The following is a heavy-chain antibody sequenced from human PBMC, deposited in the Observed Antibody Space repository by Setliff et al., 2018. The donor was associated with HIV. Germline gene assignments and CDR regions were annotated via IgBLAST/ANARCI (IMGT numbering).Heavy chain of an antibody. CDR1: GFSFSSYA. Sequence: PGGSLRLSCVGAGFSFSSYAMTWVRQASGEGLEWVALISSDGSNKHYADSVNGRFTISRDNGEKSVSLQMNSLRGEDSAIYYCARLGGAAFDYWGHGILVTVSS. D-gene: IGHD3-16*01. V-gene: IGHV3-33*08. J-gene: IGHJ4*01. CDR2: ISSDGSNK. CDR3: ARLGGAAFDY.